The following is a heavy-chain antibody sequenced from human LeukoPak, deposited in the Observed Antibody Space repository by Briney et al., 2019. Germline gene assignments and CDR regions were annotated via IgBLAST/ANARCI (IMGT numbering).Heavy chain of an antibody. D-gene: IGHD1-1*01. V-gene: IGHV4-30-2*01. CDR2: IYHSGST. Sequence: SQTLSLTCAVSGGSISSGGYSWSWIRQPPGKGLEWIGYIYHSGSTYYNPSLQSRVTISVDTSRNQFSLKLTSVTAADTAVYYCARRVTTSGNFFDNWGPGTLVTVS. CDR1: GGSISSGGYS. J-gene: IGHJ4*02. CDR3: ARRVTTSGNFFDN.